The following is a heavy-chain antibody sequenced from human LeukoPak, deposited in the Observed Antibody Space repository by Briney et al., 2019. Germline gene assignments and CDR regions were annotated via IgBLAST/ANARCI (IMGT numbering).Heavy chain of an antibody. CDR1: GFTFSSYS. CDR3: ARDGDSDDAFDI. V-gene: IGHV3-21*01. D-gene: IGHD2-21*02. J-gene: IGHJ3*02. Sequence: GGSLRLSCAASGFTFSSYSMNWVRQAPGKGLEWVSSISSSSSYIYYADSVKGRFTISRDNAKNSLYLQMNSLRAEDTAVYYCARDGDSDDAFDIWGQGTMVTVSS. CDR2: ISSSSSYI.